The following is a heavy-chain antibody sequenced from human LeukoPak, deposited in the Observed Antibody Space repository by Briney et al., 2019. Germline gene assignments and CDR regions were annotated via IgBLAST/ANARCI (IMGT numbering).Heavy chain of an antibody. V-gene: IGHV3-21*01. J-gene: IGHJ1*01. CDR2: ISSSSSYI. Sequence: LGGSPRLSCAASGFTFSSYSMNWVRQAPGKGLEWVSSISSSSSYIYYADSVKGRFTISRDNAKNSLYLQMNSLRAEDTAVYYCARDFAARAEYFQHWGQGTLVTVSS. D-gene: IGHD2-15*01. CDR1: GFTFSSYS. CDR3: ARDFAARAEYFQH.